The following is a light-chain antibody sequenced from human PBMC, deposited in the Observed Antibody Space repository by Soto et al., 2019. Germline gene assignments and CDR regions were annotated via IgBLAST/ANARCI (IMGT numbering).Light chain of an antibody. CDR3: SSYTTSSTYV. CDR2: EVN. Sequence: QSALTQPASVSGSPGQSISISCTGTSSDVGGYNYVSWYQQHPGKAPKLMIYEVNNRPSGVSDRFSGSKSGNTASLTVSGLQPEDEADYYCSSYTTSSTYVFGTGTKLTVL. V-gene: IGLV2-14*01. CDR1: SSDVGGYNY. J-gene: IGLJ1*01.